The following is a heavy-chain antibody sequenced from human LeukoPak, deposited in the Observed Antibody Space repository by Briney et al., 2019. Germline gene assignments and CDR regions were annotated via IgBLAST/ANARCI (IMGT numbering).Heavy chain of an antibody. V-gene: IGHV3-23*01. D-gene: IGHD3-22*01. CDR3: AKDSDSSGYSPYGMDV. CDR2: ISGSGGST. CDR1: GFTFSSYA. Sequence: PGGSLRLSCAASGFTFSSYAMSWVRQAPGKGLERVSAISGSGGSTYYADSVKGRFTISRDNSKNTLYLQMNSLRAEDTAVYYCAKDSDSSGYSPYGMDVWGQGTTVTVSS. J-gene: IGHJ6*02.